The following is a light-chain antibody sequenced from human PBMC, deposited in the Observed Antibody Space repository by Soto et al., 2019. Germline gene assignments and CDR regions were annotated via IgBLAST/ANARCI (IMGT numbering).Light chain of an antibody. CDR2: EAS. J-gene: IGKJ1*01. CDR1: QSVNRW. CDR3: KQYNSYSWT. Sequence: DIQRSQSPSTLSASVGDRVTITCRASQSVNRWLAWYQQKPGKAPKLLIYEASSLESGVQSRFGGSGSGTEFTLAIRSLQPDDFAIYYCKQYNSYSWTVGQGTKVDI. V-gene: IGKV1-5*03.